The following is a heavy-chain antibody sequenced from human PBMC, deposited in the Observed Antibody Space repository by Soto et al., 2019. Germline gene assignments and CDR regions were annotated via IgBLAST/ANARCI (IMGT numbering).Heavy chain of an antibody. CDR1: GFTFSSYG. CDR2: ISYDGSNK. V-gene: IGHV3-30*18. J-gene: IGHJ5*02. CDR3: AKDGTMVRPADNWFDP. D-gene: IGHD3-10*01. Sequence: GGSLRLSCAASGFTFSSYGMHWVRQAPGKGLEWVAVISYDGSNKYYADSVKGRFTISRDNSKNTLYLQMNSLRAEDTAVYYCAKDGTMVRPADNWFDPWGQGTLVTVSS.